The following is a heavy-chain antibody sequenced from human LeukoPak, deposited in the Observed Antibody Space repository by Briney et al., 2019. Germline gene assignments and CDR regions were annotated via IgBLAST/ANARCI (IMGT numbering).Heavy chain of an antibody. J-gene: IGHJ4*02. CDR3: AKGEDYGDFDY. CDR1: GFTFSSYG. V-gene: IGHV3-30*18. Sequence: GGSLRLSCAASGFTFSSYGMHWVRQAPGKGLEWVAVISYDGSNKYYADSVKGRFTVSRDNSKNTLYLQMNSLRAEDTAVYYCAKGEDYGDFDYWGQGTLVTVSS. CDR2: ISYDGSNK. D-gene: IGHD4-17*01.